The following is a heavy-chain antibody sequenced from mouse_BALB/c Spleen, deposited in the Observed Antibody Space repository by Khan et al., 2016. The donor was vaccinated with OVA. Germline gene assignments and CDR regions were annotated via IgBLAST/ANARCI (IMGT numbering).Heavy chain of an antibody. CDR1: DYTFTDYP. V-gene: IGHV1S137*01. CDR2: VSTYYGNT. D-gene: IGHD2-3*01. J-gene: IGHJ3*01. Sequence: QVQLQQSGPKLVRPGVSVKISCKGSDYTFTDYPMHWVKQSHAKSLEWIGAVSTYYGNTNYNQKFKGKAIMTVDKSSSTAYMELARLTAEDSAIYYCARDDGYSLFAYWGQGTLVTVSA. CDR3: ARDDGYSLFAY.